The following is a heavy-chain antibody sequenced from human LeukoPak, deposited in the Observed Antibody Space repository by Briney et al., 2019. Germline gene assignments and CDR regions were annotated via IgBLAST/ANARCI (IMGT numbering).Heavy chain of an antibody. V-gene: IGHV3-23*01. CDR1: GFTFSSYA. CDR2: ISGSGGYT. CDR3: ARQQQQLWYD. Sequence: GGSLRLSCTASGFTFSSYAMSWVRQAPGKGLEWVSAISGSGGYTYYADSVKGRFTISRDNAKSSLYLQMYSLRAEDTAVYFCARQQQQLWYDWGQGTLVAVSS. J-gene: IGHJ4*02. D-gene: IGHD5-18*01.